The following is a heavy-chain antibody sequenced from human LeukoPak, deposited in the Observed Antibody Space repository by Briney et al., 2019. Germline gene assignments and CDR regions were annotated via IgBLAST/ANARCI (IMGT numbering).Heavy chain of an antibody. V-gene: IGHV1-2*02. Sequence: ASVKVSCKASGYTFTGYYMHWVRQAPGQGLEWVGWINPNSGGTNFAQKFQGRVTMTSDPSITTAYMDLSRLRSDDTAVYYCAKNREYSNGWYLLGFWGQGTLVTVSS. D-gene: IGHD6-19*01. J-gene: IGHJ4*02. CDR3: AKNREYSNGWYLLGF. CDR2: INPNSGGT. CDR1: GYTFTGYY.